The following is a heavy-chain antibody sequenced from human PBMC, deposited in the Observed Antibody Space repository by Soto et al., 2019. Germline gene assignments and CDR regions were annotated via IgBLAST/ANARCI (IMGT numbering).Heavy chain of an antibody. CDR3: AREERSPYNWFDP. CDR1: GDSINSGDNY. J-gene: IGHJ5*02. Sequence: SETLSLTCTVSGDSINSGDNYWSWIRQPPGKGLEWIGYIYYRETTYYTPSLKSRVSMSIDTSKNQFSLKLNSVTAADTAVYYCAREERSPYNWFDPWGQGTQVTV. CDR2: IYYRETT. D-gene: IGHD1-1*01. V-gene: IGHV4-30-4*01.